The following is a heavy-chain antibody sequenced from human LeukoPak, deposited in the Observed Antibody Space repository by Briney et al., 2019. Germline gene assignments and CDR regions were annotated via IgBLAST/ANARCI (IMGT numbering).Heavy chain of an antibody. CDR1: GYTFTGYY. J-gene: IGHJ6*03. CDR2: INPNSGGT. Sequence: GASVKVSCKTSGYTFTGYYMHWVRQAPGQGLEWMGWINPNSGGTNYAQKFQGRVTMTRDTSISTAYMELSRLRSDDTAVYYCARGSTSPNPSYYYMDVWGKGTTVTISS. D-gene: IGHD2-2*01. CDR3: ARGSTSPNPSYYYMDV. V-gene: IGHV1-2*02.